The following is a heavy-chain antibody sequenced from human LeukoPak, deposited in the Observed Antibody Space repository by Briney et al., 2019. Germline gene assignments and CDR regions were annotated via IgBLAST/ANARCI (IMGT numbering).Heavy chain of an antibody. Sequence: TGGSLRLSCAASGFTFSSYGMHWVRQAPGKGLEWVAVISYDGSNKYYADSVKGRFTISRDNSKNTLYLQMNSLRAEDTAVYYCARAREGYSYLIDYWGQGTLVTVSP. CDR1: GFTFSSYG. CDR2: ISYDGSNK. CDR3: ARAREGYSYLIDY. J-gene: IGHJ4*02. V-gene: IGHV3-30*03. D-gene: IGHD5-18*01.